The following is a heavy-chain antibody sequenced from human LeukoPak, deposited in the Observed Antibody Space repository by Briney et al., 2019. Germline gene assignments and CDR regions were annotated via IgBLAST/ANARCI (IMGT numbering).Heavy chain of an antibody. CDR2: IYHSGNT. D-gene: IGHD6-13*01. V-gene: IGHV4-59*01. CDR3: AREKGIAAAGALEY. Sequence: SETLSLTCSVPIDSITNYYWSWIRQPPGKGLEWIGFIYHSGNTNYNPSLTTRVTMSVDTSKTQITLRLTSETAADTAVYYCAREKGIAAAGALEYWGQGILVTVSS. CDR1: IDSITNYY. J-gene: IGHJ4*02.